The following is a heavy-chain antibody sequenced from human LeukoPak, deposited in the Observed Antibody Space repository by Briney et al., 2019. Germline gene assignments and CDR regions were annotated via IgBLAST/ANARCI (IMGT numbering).Heavy chain of an antibody. CDR3: ARGVIAAPYYFDY. J-gene: IGHJ4*02. Sequence: GGSLRLSCAASGFTFSSHGMHWVRQAPGKGLEWVSAISGSGGSTYYADSVKGRFTISRDNSKNTLYLQMNSLRAEDTAVYYCARGVIAAPYYFDYWGQGTLVTVSS. V-gene: IGHV3-23*01. CDR1: GFTFSSHG. D-gene: IGHD6-25*01. CDR2: ISGSGGST.